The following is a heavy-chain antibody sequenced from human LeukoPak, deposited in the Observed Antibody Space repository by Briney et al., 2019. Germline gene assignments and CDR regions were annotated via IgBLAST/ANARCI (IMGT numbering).Heavy chain of an antibody. CDR1: GGSISSGGYY. CDR2: IYYSGST. J-gene: IGHJ6*03. Sequence: SQALSLTCTVSGGSISSGGYYWSWIRQHPGKGLEWIGYIYYSGSTYYNPSLKSRVTISVDASKNQLSLKLSSVTAADTAAYYCARERPVTMGPYMDVWGKGTTVTVSS. D-gene: IGHD3-10*01. V-gene: IGHV4-31*03. CDR3: ARERPVTMGPYMDV.